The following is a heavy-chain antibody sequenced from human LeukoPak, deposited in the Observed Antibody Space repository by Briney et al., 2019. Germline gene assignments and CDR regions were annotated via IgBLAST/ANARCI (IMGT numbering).Heavy chain of an antibody. CDR2: ITTNTGNP. Sequence: GASVKVSCKASGYTFTSHSINGLRQAPGQGLEWMGWITTNTGNPTYAQGFTGRFVFSLDTSVSTAYLQISSLKAEDTAVYYCARDASTIRFDYWGQGTLVTVSS. V-gene: IGHV7-4-1*02. J-gene: IGHJ4*02. CDR1: GYTFTSHS. CDR3: ARDASTIRFDY. D-gene: IGHD5-24*01.